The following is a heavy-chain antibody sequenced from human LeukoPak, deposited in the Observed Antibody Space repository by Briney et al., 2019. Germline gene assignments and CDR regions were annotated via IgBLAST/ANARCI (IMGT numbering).Heavy chain of an antibody. CDR2: ISYDGRHK. CDR3: ARVPSIAAVGIRLDY. CDR1: GFTFSNYG. J-gene: IGHJ4*02. V-gene: IGHV3-30*03. D-gene: IGHD6-13*01. Sequence: GGSLRLSCVASGFTFSNYGMHWVRQAPGKGLEWLAAISYDGRHKYYADSVKGRFTISRDNSKNTLYLQMNSLRAEDTAMYYCARVPSIAAVGIRLDYWGQGTLVTVSS.